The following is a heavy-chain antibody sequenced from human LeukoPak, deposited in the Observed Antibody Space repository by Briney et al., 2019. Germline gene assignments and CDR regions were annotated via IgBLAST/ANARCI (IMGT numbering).Heavy chain of an antibody. Sequence: ASVKVSCKASGYTFTSYDINWVRQATGQGLEWMGWMNPNSGGTNYAQKFQGRVTMTRDTSISTAYMELSRLRSDDTAVYYCARAADGDYWGQGTLVTVSS. J-gene: IGHJ4*02. CDR3: ARAADGDY. V-gene: IGHV1-2*02. D-gene: IGHD5-24*01. CDR1: GYTFTSYD. CDR2: MNPNSGGT.